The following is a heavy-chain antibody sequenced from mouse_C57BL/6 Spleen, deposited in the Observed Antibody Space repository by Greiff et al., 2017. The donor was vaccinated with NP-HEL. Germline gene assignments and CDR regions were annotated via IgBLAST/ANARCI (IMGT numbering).Heavy chain of an antibody. J-gene: IGHJ2*01. CDR1: GYTFTSYW. CDR2: IYPGSGST. Sequence: VQLQQSGAELVKPGASVKMSCKASGYTFTSYWITWVKQRPGQGLEWIGDIYPGSGSTNYNEKFKSKATLTVDTSSNTAYMQLSSLTSEDSAVYYCAKRYYGTPDYWGQGTTLTVSS. CDR3: AKRYYGTPDY. V-gene: IGHV1-55*01. D-gene: IGHD1-1*01.